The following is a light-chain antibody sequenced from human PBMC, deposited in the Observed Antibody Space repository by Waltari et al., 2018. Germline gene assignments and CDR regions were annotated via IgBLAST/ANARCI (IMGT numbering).Light chain of an antibody. V-gene: IGKV1-39*01. Sequence: DIQMTQSPSSLSASVGDRVTITCRASQSINTYLNWYQQKPGKAPNLLIFAASNLQKGVPSRFSGSGSGTDFTLTISSLQPEDFATYYCQQSYTTPQTFGQGTKREI. CDR1: QSINTY. CDR3: QQSYTTPQT. J-gene: IGKJ2*01. CDR2: AAS.